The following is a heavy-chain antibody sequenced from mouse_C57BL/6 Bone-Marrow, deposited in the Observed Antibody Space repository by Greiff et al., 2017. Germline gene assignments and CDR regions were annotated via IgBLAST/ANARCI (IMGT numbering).Heavy chain of an antibody. CDR2: IYPRSGNT. CDR3: ARWYYGSSSWFAY. J-gene: IGHJ3*01. Sequence: QVQLQQSGAELARPGASVKLSCKASGYTFTSYGISWVKQRTGQGLEWIGEIYPRSGNTYYNEKFKGKATLTADKSSSTAYMELRSLTSEDSAVYFCARWYYGSSSWFAYWGQGTLVTVSA. D-gene: IGHD1-1*01. V-gene: IGHV1-81*01. CDR1: GYTFTSYG.